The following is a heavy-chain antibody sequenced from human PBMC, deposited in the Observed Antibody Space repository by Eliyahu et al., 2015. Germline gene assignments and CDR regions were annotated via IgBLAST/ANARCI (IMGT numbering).Heavy chain of an antibody. J-gene: IGHJ4*02. Sequence: FXGRVTITRDTSASTAYMELSSLRSEDTAVYYCARETDYDSSGYYYPNLFDYWGQGTLVTVSS. V-gene: IGHV1-3*01. D-gene: IGHD3-22*01. CDR3: ARETDYDSSGYYYPNLFDY.